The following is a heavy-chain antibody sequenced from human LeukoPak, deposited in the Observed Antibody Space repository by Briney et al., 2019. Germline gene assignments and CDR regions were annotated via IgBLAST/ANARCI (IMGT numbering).Heavy chain of an antibody. CDR2: ISGHSDST. Sequence: HAGVSLRLSCAASGFTFSSYAMSWVRQAPGQGPEWVSGISGHSDSTYHADSVKGRFTISRDNSKNTLYLQMNSLRAEDTAVYYCAGYVWGTYRYTNYWGQGTLVTVSS. CDR1: GFTFSSYA. CDR3: AGYVWGTYRYTNY. D-gene: IGHD3-16*02. J-gene: IGHJ4*02. V-gene: IGHV3-23*01.